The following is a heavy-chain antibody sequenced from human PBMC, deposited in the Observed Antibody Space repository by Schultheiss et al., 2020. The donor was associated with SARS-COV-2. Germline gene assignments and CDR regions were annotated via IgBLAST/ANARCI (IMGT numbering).Heavy chain of an antibody. CDR1: GGSISSSNW. D-gene: IGHD3-9*01. Sequence: GSLRLSCAVSGGSISSSNWWSWVRQPPGKGLEWIGEIYHSGSTNYNPSLKSRVTISVDKSKNQFSLKLSSVTAADTAVYYCARVGSYYDILTGYYNPGIFDYWGQGTLVTVSS. J-gene: IGHJ4*02. CDR2: IYHSGST. V-gene: IGHV4-4*02. CDR3: ARVGSYYDILTGYYNPGIFDY.